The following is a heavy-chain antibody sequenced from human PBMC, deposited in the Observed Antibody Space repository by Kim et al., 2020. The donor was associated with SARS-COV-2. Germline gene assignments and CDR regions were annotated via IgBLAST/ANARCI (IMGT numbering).Heavy chain of an antibody. D-gene: IGHD3-22*01. Sequence: GGSLRLSCAASGFTFTDYSMNWVRQAPGKGPEWVSYIKSSSGTYYADSVKGRFTLSRDNAKNSVYLHMSSLLDEDTALYYCARSSYYRFDCWGQGTVVTGSS. V-gene: IGHV3-48*02. CDR1: GFTFTDYS. CDR2: IKSSSGT. J-gene: IGHJ4*02. CDR3: ARSSYYRFDC.